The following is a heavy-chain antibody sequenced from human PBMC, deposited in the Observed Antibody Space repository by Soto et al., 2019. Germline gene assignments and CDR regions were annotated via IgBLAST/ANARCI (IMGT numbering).Heavy chain of an antibody. J-gene: IGHJ3*02. CDR2: IYPGDSDT. CDR1: GYSFTTYW. V-gene: IGHV5-51*01. Sequence: GESLKISCKGSGYSFTTYWIGWVRQMPGKGLEGMVIIYPGDSDTRYSPSFQGQVTISADKSISTAYLQWSSLKASDTAMYYCARHLHGVKPRAFDIWGQGTMVTVSS. CDR3: ARHLHGVKPRAFDI. D-gene: IGHD4-17*01.